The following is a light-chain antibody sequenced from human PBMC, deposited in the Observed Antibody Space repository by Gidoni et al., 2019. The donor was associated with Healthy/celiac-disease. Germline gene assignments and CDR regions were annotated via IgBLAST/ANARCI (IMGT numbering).Light chain of an antibody. CDR3: QQYGSSPLT. CDR1: QSVSSSY. CDR2: GAS. Sequence: EIVLTQYPGPLSLSPGERATRSCRASQSVSSSYLAWYQQKPGQAPRLLIYGASSRATGIPDRFSGSGSGTDFTLTISRLEPEDFAVYYCQQYGSSPLTFXGXTKVXIK. J-gene: IGKJ4*01. V-gene: IGKV3-20*01.